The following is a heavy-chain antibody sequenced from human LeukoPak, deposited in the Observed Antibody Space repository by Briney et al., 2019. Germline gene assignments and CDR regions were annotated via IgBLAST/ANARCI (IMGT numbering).Heavy chain of an antibody. J-gene: IGHJ4*02. Sequence: SGGSLRLSCAASGFTFSSYGMHWVRQAPGKGLEWVAFIRYDGSNKYYADSVKGRFTISRDNSKNTLYLQMNSLRAEDTAVYYCAKVEGYCSSTSCSHFDYWGQGTLVTVSS. V-gene: IGHV3-30*02. CDR2: IRYDGSNK. D-gene: IGHD2-2*01. CDR3: AKVEGYCSSTSCSHFDY. CDR1: GFTFSSYG.